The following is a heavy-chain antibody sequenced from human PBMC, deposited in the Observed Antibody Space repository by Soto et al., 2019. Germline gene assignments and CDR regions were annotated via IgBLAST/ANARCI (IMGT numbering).Heavy chain of an antibody. V-gene: IGHV3-30-3*01. CDR1: GFTFSSYA. Sequence: QVQLVESGGGVVQPGRSLRLSCAASGFTFSSYAMHWVRQAPGKGLEWVAVISYDGSNKYYADSVKGRFTISRDNSKNTLYLQMNSLIAEDTAVYYCARDLRDAFDIWGQGTMVTVSS. CDR2: ISYDGSNK. CDR3: ARDLRDAFDI. J-gene: IGHJ3*02.